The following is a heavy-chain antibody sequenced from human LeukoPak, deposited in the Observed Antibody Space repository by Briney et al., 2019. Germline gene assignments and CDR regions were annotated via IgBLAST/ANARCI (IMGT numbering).Heavy chain of an antibody. CDR2: INPNSGGT. D-gene: IGHD2-15*01. J-gene: IGHJ6*02. CDR1: GYTFTGYY. CDR3: ASRCSGGSCYANHYYYGMDV. Sequence: ASVKVSCEASGYTFTGYYMHWVRQAPGQGLEWMGWINPNSGGTNYAQKFQGRVTMTRDTSISTAYMELSRLRSDDTAVYYCASRCSGGSCYANHYYYGMDVWGQGTTVTVS. V-gene: IGHV1-2*02.